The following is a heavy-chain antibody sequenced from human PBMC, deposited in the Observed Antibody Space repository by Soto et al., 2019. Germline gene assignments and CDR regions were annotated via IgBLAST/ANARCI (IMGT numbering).Heavy chain of an antibody. D-gene: IGHD1-26*01. Sequence: QVQLQESGPGQVKPSETLSLACTISGGSISVYSWRWVRPPPGHELEWIGYIYASGSPYYNPSLRSRVTISADTSKNQISLKLTSPTAADTAVYYCARGVGSSPPRYWGRGTLVTVSS. V-gene: IGHV4-59*01. CDR3: ARGVGSSPPRY. CDR2: IYASGSP. CDR1: GGSISVYS. J-gene: IGHJ4*02.